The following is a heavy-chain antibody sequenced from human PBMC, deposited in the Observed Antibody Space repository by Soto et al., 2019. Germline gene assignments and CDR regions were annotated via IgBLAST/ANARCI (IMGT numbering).Heavy chain of an antibody. Sequence: GGSLRLSCAASGFTFSSYAMSWVRQAPGKGLEWVSAISGSGGSTYYADSVKGRFTISRDNSKNTLYLQMNSLRAEDTAVYYCVGPVTLWNDGAFDIWGQGTMVTVSS. J-gene: IGHJ3*02. V-gene: IGHV3-23*01. CDR1: GFTFSSYA. CDR2: ISGSGGST. D-gene: IGHD1-1*01. CDR3: VGPVTLWNDGAFDI.